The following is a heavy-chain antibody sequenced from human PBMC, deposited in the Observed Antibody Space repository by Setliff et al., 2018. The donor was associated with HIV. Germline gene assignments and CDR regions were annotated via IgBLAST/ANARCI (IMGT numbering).Heavy chain of an antibody. D-gene: IGHD6-25*01. Sequence: SETLSLTCTVSGGSISSSSYYWGWIRQPPGKGLEWIGSIYYSGSTYYNPSLKSRVTISVDTSKNQFSLKLSSVTAADTAVYYCARLRIAAKNYFDYWGQGTLVTAPQ. CDR2: IYYSGST. V-gene: IGHV4-39*01. J-gene: IGHJ4*02. CDR1: GGSISSSSYY. CDR3: ARLRIAAKNYFDY.